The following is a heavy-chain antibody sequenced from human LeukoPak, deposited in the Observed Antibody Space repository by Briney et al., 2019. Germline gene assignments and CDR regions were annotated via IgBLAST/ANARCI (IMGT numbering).Heavy chain of an antibody. D-gene: IGHD6-19*01. CDR2: IDASGGST. CDR1: GFTFSSYA. Sequence: GSLRLSCAASGFTFSSYAMSWVRQAPGKGLEWVSSIDASGGSTYYADSVKGRFTISRDNSKNTFYLQMNSLRADDTAVYYCAKGSGSGWYGWFAPWGQGTLVTVSS. CDR3: AKGSGSGWYGWFAP. J-gene: IGHJ5*02. V-gene: IGHV3-23*01.